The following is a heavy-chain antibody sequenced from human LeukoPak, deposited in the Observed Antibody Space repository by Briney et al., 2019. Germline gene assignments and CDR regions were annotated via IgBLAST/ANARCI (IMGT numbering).Heavy chain of an antibody. CDR1: GYTFTEYY. CDR3: ATSEYSSGWYATDY. J-gene: IGHJ4*02. CDR2: VDPEDGET. D-gene: IGHD6-19*01. V-gene: IGHV1-69-2*01. Sequence: ASVKVSCKVSGYTFTEYYMHWVRQAPGKGGEGMGLVDPEDGETLYAEKFQGRVTIPADTSTDTAYMELSSLRSEDTAVYYCATSEYSSGWYATDYWGQGTLVTVSS.